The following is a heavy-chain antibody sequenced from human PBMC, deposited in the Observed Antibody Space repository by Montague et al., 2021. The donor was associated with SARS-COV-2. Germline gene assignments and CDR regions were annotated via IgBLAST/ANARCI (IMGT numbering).Heavy chain of an antibody. CDR2: INHSGST. V-gene: IGHV4-34*01. CDR3: ARGSRQWLVRPPHYYYFDY. D-gene: IGHD6-19*01. CDR1: GGSFSGYY. J-gene: IGHJ4*02. Sequence: SETLSLTCAVYGGSFSGYYWSWIRQPPGKGLEWIGEINHSGSTNYNPSRRSGVTISVDTSKNQFSLKLSSVTAADTAVYYCARGSRQWLVRPPHYYYFDYWGQGTLVTVSS.